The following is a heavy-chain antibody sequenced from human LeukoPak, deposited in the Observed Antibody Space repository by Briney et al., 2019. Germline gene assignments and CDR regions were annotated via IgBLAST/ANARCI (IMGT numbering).Heavy chain of an antibody. CDR1: GGSFSDYY. CDR2: INHSGST. D-gene: IGHD6-19*01. CDR3: ARRCDWLVRGNWFDP. J-gene: IGHJ5*02. V-gene: IGHV4-34*01. Sequence: PSETLSLTCGVYGGSFSDYYWSWIRQPPGKGLEWIGEINHSGSTNYNPSLKSRVTISVDTSKNQFSLKLSSVTAADTAVYYCARRCDWLVRGNWFDPWGQGTLVTVSS.